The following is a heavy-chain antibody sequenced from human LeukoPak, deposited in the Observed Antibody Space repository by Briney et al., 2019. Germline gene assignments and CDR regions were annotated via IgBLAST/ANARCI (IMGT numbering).Heavy chain of an antibody. CDR1: GFTVSSNF. Sequence: GGSLRLSCAASGFTVSSNFMTWVRQAPGKGLEWVSFIYSVVNTYYTHSLKGRFTISRDNSKNTLYLQMNSLRAEETAVYYCARDSGVDYFDYWGQGTLVTVSS. CDR3: ARDSGVDYFDY. CDR2: IYSVVNT. J-gene: IGHJ4*02. V-gene: IGHV3-53*01. D-gene: IGHD3-10*01.